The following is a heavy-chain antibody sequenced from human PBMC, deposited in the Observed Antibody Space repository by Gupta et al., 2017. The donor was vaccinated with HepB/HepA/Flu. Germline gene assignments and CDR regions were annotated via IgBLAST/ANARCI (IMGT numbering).Heavy chain of an antibody. D-gene: IGHD4-17*01. CDR1: GFTFSHSA. J-gene: IGHJ4*02. V-gene: IGHV3-23*01. CDR3: AKHDYGDLQWGHFDF. Sequence: EVQLLESGGGVVQPGGSLRLSCAASGFTFSHSAMTWVRQAPGKGLLWVATISGSGASTYYAESMKGRFTISRDDSKKTMFLQMNRLTADDTAVYYCAKHDYGDLQWGHFDFWGQGTLVTVSS. CDR2: ISGSGAST.